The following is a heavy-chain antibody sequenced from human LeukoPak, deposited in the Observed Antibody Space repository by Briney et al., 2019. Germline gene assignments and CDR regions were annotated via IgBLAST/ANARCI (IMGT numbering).Heavy chain of an antibody. D-gene: IGHD1-26*01. CDR2: ISDSGGST. J-gene: IGHJ3*02. CDR1: GFSFSSYG. CDR3: ARGGSYLSAFDI. Sequence: HPGGTLRLSCAASGFSFSSYGMSWVRQAPGKGLEWVSAISDSGGSTYYADSVKGRFTISRDNSKNTLYLQMNSLRAEDTAVYYCARGGSYLSAFDIWGQGTMVTVSS. V-gene: IGHV3-23*01.